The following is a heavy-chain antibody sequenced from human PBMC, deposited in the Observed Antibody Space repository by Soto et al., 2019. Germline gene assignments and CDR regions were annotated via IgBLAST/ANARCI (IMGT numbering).Heavy chain of an antibody. D-gene: IGHD2-8*01. Sequence: PGGSLRLSCAASGFTFSDYYMSWIRQAPGQGLEWVSYISSSGSTIYYADSVKGRFTISRDNAKNSLYLQMNSLRAEDTAVYYCARGGLTTIPLTLGYYGMDVWGQGTTVTVSS. CDR3: ARGGLTTIPLTLGYYGMDV. CDR1: GFTFSDYY. J-gene: IGHJ6*02. CDR2: ISSSGSTI. V-gene: IGHV3-11*01.